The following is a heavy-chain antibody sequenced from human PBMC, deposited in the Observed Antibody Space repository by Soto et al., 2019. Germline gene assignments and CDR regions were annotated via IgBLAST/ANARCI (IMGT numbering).Heavy chain of an antibody. CDR2: IMPIFGRA. CDR1: GGTFSNYA. CDR3: ARGMYTIDY. V-gene: IGHV1-69*13. J-gene: IGHJ4*02. D-gene: IGHD1-1*01. Sequence: SVKVSYKASGGTFSNYAFSWVRQAPGQGLEWLGGIMPIFGRADYAQKFRGRVTITADESTSTAYMELSSLRSEDTAVYYCARGMYTIDYRGQGTLVTVSS.